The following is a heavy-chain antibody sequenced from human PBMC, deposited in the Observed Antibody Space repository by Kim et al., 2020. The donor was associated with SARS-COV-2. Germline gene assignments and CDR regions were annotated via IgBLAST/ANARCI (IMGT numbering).Heavy chain of an antibody. CDR2: INHSGST. CDR3: ARVSHIVGAKGAFDY. V-gene: IGHV4-34*01. D-gene: IGHD1-26*01. J-gene: IGHJ4*02. CDR1: GGSFSGYY. Sequence: SETLSLTCAVYGGSFSGYYWSWIRQPPGKGLEWIGEINHSGSTNYNPSLKSRVTISVDTSKNQFSLKLSSVTAADTAVYYCARVSHIVGAKGAFDYWGQGTLVTVSS.